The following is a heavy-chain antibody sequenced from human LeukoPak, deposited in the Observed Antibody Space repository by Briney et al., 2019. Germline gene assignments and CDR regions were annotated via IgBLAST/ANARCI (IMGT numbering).Heavy chain of an antibody. CDR3: ARGESSGWYHFDY. D-gene: IGHD6-19*01. J-gene: IGHJ4*02. Sequence: ASVKVSCKASGGTFSSYAISWVRQAPGQGLEWMGGIIPIFGTANYAQKFQGRVTITADESTSTAHMELSSLRSEDTAVYYCARGESSGWYHFDYWGQGTLVTVSS. CDR2: IIPIFGTA. V-gene: IGHV1-69*13. CDR1: GGTFSSYA.